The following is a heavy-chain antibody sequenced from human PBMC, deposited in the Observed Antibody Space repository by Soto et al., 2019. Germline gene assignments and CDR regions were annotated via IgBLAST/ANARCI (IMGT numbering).Heavy chain of an antibody. CDR2: ISSSSDAI. CDR3: ARLYGPDIYFYYDMDV. CDR1: GFTFSSYS. D-gene: IGHD3-9*01. J-gene: IGHJ6*03. V-gene: IGHV3-48*01. Sequence: EVQLVESGGGLVQPGGSLRLSCAASGFTFSSYSMNWVRQAPGKGLEWVSYISSSSDAIYYADSVKGRFTISRDNAKNSLYLQMNSLRAEDTAVYYCARLYGPDIYFYYDMDVWGKGTTVTVSS.